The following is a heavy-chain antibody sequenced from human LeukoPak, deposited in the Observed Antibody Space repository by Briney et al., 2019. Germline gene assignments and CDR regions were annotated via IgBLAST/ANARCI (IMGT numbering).Heavy chain of an antibody. V-gene: IGHV1-46*01. J-gene: IGHJ4*02. Sequence: ASVKVSCKASGYSFTSYYMHWVRQAPGQGLEWMGFINPSGSSAAYAQKLQGRVTMTTDTSTSTAYMELRSLRSDDTAVYYCARDLDSSGPDYWGQGTLVTVSS. CDR3: ARDLDSSGPDY. CDR1: GYSFTSYY. D-gene: IGHD6-19*01. CDR2: INPSGSSA.